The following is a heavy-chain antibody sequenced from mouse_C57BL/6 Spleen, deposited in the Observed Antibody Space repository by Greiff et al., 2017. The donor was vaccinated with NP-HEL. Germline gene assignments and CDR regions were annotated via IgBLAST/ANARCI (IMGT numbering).Heavy chain of an antibody. CDR3: ASVVIYDGYFDY. D-gene: IGHD2-3*01. V-gene: IGHV1-53*01. CDR1: GYTFTSYW. CDR2: INPSNGGT. Sequence: VKLQQPGTELVKPGASVKLSCKASGYTFTSYWMHWVKQRPGQGLEWIGNINPSNGGTNYNEKFKSKATLTVDKSSSTAYMQLSSLTSEDSAVYYCASVVIYDGYFDYWGQGTTLTVSS. J-gene: IGHJ2*01.